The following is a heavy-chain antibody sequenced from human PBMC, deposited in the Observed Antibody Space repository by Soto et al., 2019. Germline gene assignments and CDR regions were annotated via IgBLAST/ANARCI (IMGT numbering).Heavy chain of an antibody. J-gene: IGHJ5*02. D-gene: IGHD2-15*01. CDR2: IYYSGST. CDR3: ARVVRYCSGGSCYSVSHWFDP. V-gene: IGHV4-59*01. CDR1: GGSISSYY. Sequence: PSETLSLTCTVSGGSISSYYWSCIRKPQGKGLEWIGYIYYSGSTNYNPSLKSRVTISVDTSKNQFSLKLSSVTAADTAVYYCARVVRYCSGGSCYSVSHWFDPWGQGTLVPVSP.